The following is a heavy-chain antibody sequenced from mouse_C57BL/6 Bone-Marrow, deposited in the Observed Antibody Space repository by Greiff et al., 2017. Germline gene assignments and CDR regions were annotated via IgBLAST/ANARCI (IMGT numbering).Heavy chain of an antibody. CDR2: ISNGGGST. CDR1: GFTFSDYY. Sequence: EVTLVESGGGLVQPGGSLKLSCAASGFTFSDYYMYWVRQTPEKRLEWVAYISNGGGSTYYPDTVKGRFTISRDNAKNTLYLQKSRRKSEDTAMYYYARHSDYWGQGTSGTVSS. J-gene: IGHJ4*01. V-gene: IGHV5-12*01. CDR3: ARHSDY.